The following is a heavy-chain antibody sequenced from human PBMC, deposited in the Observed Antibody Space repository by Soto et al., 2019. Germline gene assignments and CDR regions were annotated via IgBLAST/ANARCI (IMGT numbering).Heavy chain of an antibody. CDR1: GGSISSSNW. Sequence: SETLSLTCAVSGGSISSSNWWSWVRQPPEKGLEWIGEIYHSGSPDYNPSLKSRVTISVNRSKNQFALKLQSGTAADTAVYYCVSLEGEQLKTVDYWSRGTLVTVSS. CDR3: VSLEGEQLKTVDY. CDR2: IYHSGSP. V-gene: IGHV4-4*02. D-gene: IGHD1-26*01. J-gene: IGHJ4*02.